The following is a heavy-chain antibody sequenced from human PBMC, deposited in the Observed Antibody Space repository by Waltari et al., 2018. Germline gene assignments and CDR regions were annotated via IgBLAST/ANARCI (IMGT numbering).Heavy chain of an antibody. CDR3: AREFGDFWSGFDY. D-gene: IGHD3-3*01. V-gene: IGHV3-21*01. CDR1: GFTFRSYS. CDR2: MSSSSSYI. Sequence: EVQLVESGGGLVQPGGSLSLSCAASGFTFRSYSMNLVLQAPGKGLEWVSSMSSSSSYIYYADSVKGRFTISRDNAKNSLYLQMNSLRAEDTAVYYCAREFGDFWSGFDYWGQGTLVTVSS. J-gene: IGHJ4*02.